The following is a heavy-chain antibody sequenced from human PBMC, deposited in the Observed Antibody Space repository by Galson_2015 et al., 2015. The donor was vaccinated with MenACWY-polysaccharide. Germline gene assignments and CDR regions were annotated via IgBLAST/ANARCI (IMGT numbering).Heavy chain of an antibody. J-gene: IGHJ5*02. D-gene: IGHD3-10*01. CDR3: VRIRLSLWFGELYWFDP. V-gene: IGHV2-10*01. CDR1: GFSLGASAMG. CDR2: ICWNVAK. Sequence: PELVRTTPALMLSCTFSGFSLGASAMGVGSSCQPSATALEWLEDICWNVAKYSSPSLKSRLIFSKDTSKNAVVLTVINLDIVDTATHYCVRIRLSLWFGELYWFDPWGQGTLVTVSS.